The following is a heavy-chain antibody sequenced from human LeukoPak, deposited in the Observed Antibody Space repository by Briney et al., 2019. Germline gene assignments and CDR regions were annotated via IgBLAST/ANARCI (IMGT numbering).Heavy chain of an antibody. CDR1: GGSISSGSYY. D-gene: IGHD5-18*01. CDR2: IYTSGST. J-gene: IGHJ4*02. Sequence: PSETLSLTCTVSGGSISSGSYYWSWIRQPAGKGLEWIGRIYTSGSTNYNPSLKSRVTISVDTSKNQFSLKLSSVTAADTAVYYCARGWWIQPDDYRGQGTLVTVSS. CDR3: ARGWWIQPDDY. V-gene: IGHV4-61*02.